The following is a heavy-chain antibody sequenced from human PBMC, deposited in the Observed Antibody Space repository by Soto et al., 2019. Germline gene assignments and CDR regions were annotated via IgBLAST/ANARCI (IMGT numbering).Heavy chain of an antibody. J-gene: IGHJ5*02. CDR1: RYTPTELS. Sequence: GASGKVSCQGSRYTPTELSMHWVRQAPGKGLEWMGGFDPEDGETIYAQKFQGRVTMTEDTSADTAYMELSSLRSEDTAVYYCATLRTWEYNWFDPWGQGTLVTVSS. CDR3: ATLRTWEYNWFDP. CDR2: FDPEDGET. V-gene: IGHV1-24*01. D-gene: IGHD1-26*01.